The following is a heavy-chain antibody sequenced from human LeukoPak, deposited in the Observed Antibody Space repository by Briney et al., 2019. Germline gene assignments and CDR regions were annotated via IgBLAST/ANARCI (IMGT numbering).Heavy chain of an antibody. J-gene: IGHJ4*02. CDR2: IHYSGST. CDR3: ARSGSYYQLDY. CDR1: GGSISSYY. D-gene: IGHD1-26*01. V-gene: IGHV4-59*12. Sequence: PSETLSLTCAVSGGSISSYYWSWIRQIPGKGLEWIGYIHYSGSTNYNSSLKSRVTISVDTSKNQFSLQLNSVTPEDTAVYYCARSGSYYQLDYWGQGTLVTVSS.